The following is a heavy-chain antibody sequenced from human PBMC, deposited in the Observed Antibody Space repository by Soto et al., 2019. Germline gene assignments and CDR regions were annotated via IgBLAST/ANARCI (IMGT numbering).Heavy chain of an antibody. Sequence: EVQLVESGGGLVQPGGSLRLSCAASGFTFSHYWMYWVRQAPGEGLVWVSRINSDGSVSSYADSAKGRLTISRDNVKNTLYLQMNSLRAEDTAVYYCARGDCVGGTCYSLAGSFYYYMDVWGTGTTVTVFS. CDR2: INSDGSVS. CDR1: GFTFSHYW. J-gene: IGHJ6*03. D-gene: IGHD2-15*01. V-gene: IGHV3-74*01. CDR3: ARGDCVGGTCYSLAGSFYYYMDV.